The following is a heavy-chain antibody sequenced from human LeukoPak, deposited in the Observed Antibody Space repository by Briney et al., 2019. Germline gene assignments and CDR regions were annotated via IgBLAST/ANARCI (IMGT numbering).Heavy chain of an antibody. J-gene: IGHJ5*02. D-gene: IGHD2-8*01. CDR2: ISGSGGST. CDR1: GFSFRSYA. V-gene: IGHV3-23*01. Sequence: GGSLRLSCAASGFSFRSYAMSWVRQAPGKGLEWVSLISGSGGSTYYTDSVKGRFTISRDHSNNTAYLYMKSLRDEDTAVYFCAKGRSSRVYASSASWGEGALVTVSS. CDR3: AKGRSSRVYASSAS.